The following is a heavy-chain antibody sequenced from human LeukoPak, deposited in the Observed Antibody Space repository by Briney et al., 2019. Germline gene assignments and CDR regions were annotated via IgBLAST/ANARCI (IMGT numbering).Heavy chain of an antibody. CDR3: AKDRGDRRATSFDY. CDR2: IYSGGST. J-gene: IGHJ4*02. V-gene: IGHV3-53*01. CDR1: GFTVSSNY. D-gene: IGHD2-21*01. Sequence: GGSLRLSCAASGFTVSSNYMSWVRQAPGKGLEWVSVIYSGGSTYYADSLKGRISISRDNSKNTLYLQMNSLRAEDTAVYYCAKDRGDRRATSFDYWGQGTLVPVSS.